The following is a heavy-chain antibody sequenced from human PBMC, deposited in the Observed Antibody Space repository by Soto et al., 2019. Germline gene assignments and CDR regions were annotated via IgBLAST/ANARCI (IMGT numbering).Heavy chain of an antibody. Sequence: SVSGGSTYYPDSVKGRFTISRDNSKNTLYLQMNSLRAEDTAVYYCAKAQAVRAPGGGSRGYYYYGMDVWGQGTTVTVSS. CDR3: AKAQAVRAPGGGSRGYYYYGMDV. D-gene: IGHD2-15*01. V-gene: IGHV3-23*01. J-gene: IGHJ6*02. CDR2: SVSGGST.